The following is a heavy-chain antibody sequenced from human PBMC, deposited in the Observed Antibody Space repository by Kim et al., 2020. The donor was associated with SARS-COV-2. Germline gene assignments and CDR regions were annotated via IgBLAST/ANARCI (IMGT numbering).Heavy chain of an antibody. CDR2: ISSTYSI. CDR3: SRDHDLGFDY. D-gene: IGHD3-3*01. Sequence: GGSLRLSCAASGFSFSSYAMNWVRQAPGKGLEWISYISSTYSIFYADSVWGRFTVSRDNGKNSLSLPMDSLRDDDMAVYFCSRDHDLGFDYCCPGIMLTV. J-gene: IGHJ4*02. CDR1: GFSFSSYA. V-gene: IGHV3-48*02.